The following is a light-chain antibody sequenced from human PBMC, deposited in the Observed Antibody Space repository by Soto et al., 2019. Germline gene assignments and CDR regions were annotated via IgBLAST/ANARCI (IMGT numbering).Light chain of an antibody. V-gene: IGKV3-11*01. CDR3: QQHSNWPPIT. CDR1: QSVSSY. Sequence: EGVLTQSPATLSLSPGERATLACRASQSVSSYLAWYQQKPGQAPRLLIYGASNRATGIPDRFSGSGSGTDFTLTISRLEPEDFAVYYCQQHSNWPPITFGQGTRLEIK. CDR2: GAS. J-gene: IGKJ5*01.